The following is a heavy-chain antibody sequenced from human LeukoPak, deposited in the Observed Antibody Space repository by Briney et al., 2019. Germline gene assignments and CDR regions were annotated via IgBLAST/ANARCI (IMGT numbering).Heavy chain of an antibody. D-gene: IGHD3-9*01. CDR3: ARDGAGMTGTGLDY. V-gene: IGHV4-61*01. J-gene: IGHJ4*02. Sequence: SGTLSLTCTVSNGSINFVSYYWSWIRQPPGKGLEWLGYIHYIGNTIYNPSLKSRVTISMDTAKNQFSLKVSSVTAADTAVYYCARDGAGMTGTGLDYWGQGILATVSS. CDR1: NGSINFVSYY. CDR2: IHYIGNT.